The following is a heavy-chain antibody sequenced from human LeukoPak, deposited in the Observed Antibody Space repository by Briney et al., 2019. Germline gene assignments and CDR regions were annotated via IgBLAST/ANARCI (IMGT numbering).Heavy chain of an antibody. J-gene: IGHJ4*02. CDR3: ASSFIAAAGTSFFDY. Sequence: SETLSLTCTVSGGSISSSSYYWGWIRQPPGKGLEWIGSIYYSGSTYYNPSLKSRVTISVDTSKNQFSLKVSSVTAADTAVYYCASSFIAAAGTSFFDYWGQGTLVTVSS. CDR1: GGSISSSSYY. V-gene: IGHV4-39*01. CDR2: IYYSGST. D-gene: IGHD6-13*01.